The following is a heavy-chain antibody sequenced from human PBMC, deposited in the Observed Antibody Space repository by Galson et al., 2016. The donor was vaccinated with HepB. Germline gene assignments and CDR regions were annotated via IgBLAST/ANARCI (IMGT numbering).Heavy chain of an antibody. V-gene: IGHV4-59*01. D-gene: IGHD2-8*02. J-gene: IGHJ3*02. Sequence: SETLSLTCSVSGDSIGRYYWSWIRQPPGKGLEWIGYIYNSGITTYNPSLKSRVSISVDTSKHQFSLRLTSVTAADTAMYYCARDIILASYPRAFDTWGHGTKVTVSS. CDR3: ARDIILASYPRAFDT. CDR1: GDSIGRYY. CDR2: IYNSGIT.